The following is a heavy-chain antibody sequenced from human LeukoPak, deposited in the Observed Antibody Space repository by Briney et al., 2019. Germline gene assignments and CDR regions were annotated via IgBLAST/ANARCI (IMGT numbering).Heavy chain of an antibody. CDR2: ISGSGGST. Sequence: GGSLRLSCAASGFTFSSYAMSWVRQAPGKGLEWVSAISGSGGSTYYADSVKGRFTISRDNSKNTLYLQMNSLRAEDTAVYYCAADIVVVPAAAPYGYYYGMDVWGQGTTVTVSS. CDR1: GFTFSSYA. D-gene: IGHD2-2*01. CDR3: AADIVVVPAAAPYGYYYGMDV. J-gene: IGHJ6*02. V-gene: IGHV3-23*01.